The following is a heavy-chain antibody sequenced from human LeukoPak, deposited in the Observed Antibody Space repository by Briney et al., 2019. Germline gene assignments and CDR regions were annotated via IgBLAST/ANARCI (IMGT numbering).Heavy chain of an antibody. J-gene: IGHJ4*02. D-gene: IGHD3-10*01. CDR2: ISSSGSTI. CDR1: GLTFSSYE. Sequence: PGGSLRLSCAASGLTFSSYEMNWVRQAPGKGLEWVSYISSSGSTIYYADSVKGRFTISRDNAKNSLYLQMNSLRAEDTAVYFCARGGVDDYGSGTYYLMYYFDYWGQGALVTVSS. CDR3: ARGGVDDYGSGTYYLMYYFDY. V-gene: IGHV3-48*03.